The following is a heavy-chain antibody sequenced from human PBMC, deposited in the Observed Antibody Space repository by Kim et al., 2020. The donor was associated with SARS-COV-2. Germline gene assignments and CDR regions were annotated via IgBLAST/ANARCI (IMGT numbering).Heavy chain of an antibody. V-gene: IGHV3-11*03. D-gene: IGHD4-17*01. Sequence: GPVKGRVTHAGAHAKNSLYLQMNSLGAEDTAVYYCARVFTVTTAFDIWGQGTMVTVSS. J-gene: IGHJ3*02. CDR3: ARVFTVTTAFDI.